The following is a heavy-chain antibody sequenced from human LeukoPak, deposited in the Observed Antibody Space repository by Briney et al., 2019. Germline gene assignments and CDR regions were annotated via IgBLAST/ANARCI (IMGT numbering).Heavy chain of an antibody. D-gene: IGHD5-24*01. CDR2: TYYRSRWNY. CDR1: GDSVSNDNAV. CDR3: ARGLMATGFDP. V-gene: IGHV6-1*01. Sequence: SQTPSLTFAISGDSVSNDNAVWNWIRQSPSRGLEWLGRTYYRSRWNYDYAGSVKGRMTINPDTSKNQFSLQLNSVAPEDTALYYCARGLMATGFDPWGQGTLVTVSS. J-gene: IGHJ5*02.